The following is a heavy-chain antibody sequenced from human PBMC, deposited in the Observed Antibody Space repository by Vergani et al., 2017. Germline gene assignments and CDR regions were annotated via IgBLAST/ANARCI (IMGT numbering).Heavy chain of an antibody. CDR2: IIPIFGTA. CDR1: GGTFSSYA. V-gene: IGHV1-69*01. D-gene: IGHD3-3*01. CDR3: ARYVTIFGVVTYRKDMDG. J-gene: IGHJ6*03. Sequence: QVQLVQSGAEVKKPGSSVKVSCKASGGTFSSYAISWVRQAPGQGLEWMGGIIPIFGTANYAQKFQRRVTITADESTSTAYMERSSLRSEDTDVYYCARYVTIFGVVTYRKDMDGWGEGTTVTVSS.